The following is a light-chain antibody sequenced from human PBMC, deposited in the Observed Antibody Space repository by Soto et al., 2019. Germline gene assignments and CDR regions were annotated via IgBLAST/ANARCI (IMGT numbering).Light chain of an antibody. J-gene: IGKJ4*01. V-gene: IGKV3-20*01. CDR2: GAS. CDR3: QQYGTSPLT. Sequence: EIVLTQSPGTLSLSPGDRATLSCRASQSVDTSYLGWYQQKPGQAPRLLIYGASSRATGIPDRFSGGGSGTDFTLTISRLEPEDFAVYYCQQYGTSPLTFGGGTKVEIK. CDR1: QSVDTSY.